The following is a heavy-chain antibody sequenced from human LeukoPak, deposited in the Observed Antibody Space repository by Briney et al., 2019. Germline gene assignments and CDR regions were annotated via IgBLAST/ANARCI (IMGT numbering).Heavy chain of an antibody. D-gene: IGHD6-13*01. CDR3: ARVGTSAAGTSAYYYYGMDV. CDR2: IYYSGST. V-gene: IGHV4-59*01. J-gene: IGHJ6*02. Sequence: SETLSLTCTVSGGSISSYYWSWIRQPPGKGLEWIGYIYYSGSTNYNPSLKSRVTISVATSKSQFSLKLSSVTAADTAVYYCARVGTSAAGTSAYYYYGMDVWAKGPRSPSP. CDR1: GGSISSYY.